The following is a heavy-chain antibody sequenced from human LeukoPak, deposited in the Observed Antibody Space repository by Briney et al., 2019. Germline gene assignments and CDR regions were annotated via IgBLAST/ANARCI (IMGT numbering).Heavy chain of an antibody. CDR2: IYYSGST. J-gene: IGHJ4*02. CDR3: ARGDYDILTGYPTCFDY. CDR1: GGSISSYY. Sequence: SETLSLTCTVSGGSISSYYWSWIRQPPGKGLEWIGYIYYSGSTNYNPSLKSRVTISVDTSKNQFSLKLSSVTAADTAVYYCARGDYDILTGYPTCFDYWGQGTLVTVSS. V-gene: IGHV4-59*01. D-gene: IGHD3-9*01.